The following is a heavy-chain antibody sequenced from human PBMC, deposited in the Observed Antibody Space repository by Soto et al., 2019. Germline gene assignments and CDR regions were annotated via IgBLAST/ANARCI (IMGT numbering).Heavy chain of an antibody. CDR3: AKALNYGDYRHYYYGMDV. CDR2: ISGSGGST. CDR1: GFTFSSYA. V-gene: IGHV3-23*01. J-gene: IGHJ6*02. D-gene: IGHD4-17*01. Sequence: GGSLRLSCAASGFTFSSYAMSWVRQAPGKGLEWVSAISGSGGSTYYADSVKGRFTISRDNSKNTLYLQMNSLRAEDTAVYYCAKALNYGDYRHYYYGMDVWGQGTTVTVSS.